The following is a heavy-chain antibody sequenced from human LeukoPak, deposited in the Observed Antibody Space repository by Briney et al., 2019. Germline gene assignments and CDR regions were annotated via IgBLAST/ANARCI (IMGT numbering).Heavy chain of an antibody. V-gene: IGHV6-1*01. CDR2: TYYRSKWYN. CDR1: GDSVSSNSAA. J-gene: IGHJ5*02. Sequence: PSQTLSLTCAISGDSVSSNSAAWNCNTPSPWRELVWLIRTYYRSKWYNEYAVSVKTRITIKTHTSKNQSSLQLNSVTPEDTGVYYCAREGSRWYSQENNWFDPWGQGTLVTVSS. CDR3: AREGSRWYSQENNWFDP. D-gene: IGHD6-13*01.